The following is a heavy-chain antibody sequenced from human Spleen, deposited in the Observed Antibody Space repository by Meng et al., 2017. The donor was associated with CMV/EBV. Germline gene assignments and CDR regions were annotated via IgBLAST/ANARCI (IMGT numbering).Heavy chain of an antibody. D-gene: IGHD2-2*02. V-gene: IGHV1-18*01. Sequence: ASVKVSCKASGYTFSSYGISWVRQAPGQGLEWMGWISGYDGRTNYGQKFKGRVTMTKDTSTSTAYMELSSLRSDDTAVYYCARDVGALTSCYTCYYYGMDVWGQGTTVTVSS. CDR1: GYTFSSYG. CDR2: ISGYDGRT. J-gene: IGHJ6*02. CDR3: ARDVGALTSCYTCYYYGMDV.